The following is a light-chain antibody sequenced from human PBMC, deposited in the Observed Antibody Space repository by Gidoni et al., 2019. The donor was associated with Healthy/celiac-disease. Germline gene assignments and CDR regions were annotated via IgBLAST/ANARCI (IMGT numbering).Light chain of an antibody. V-gene: IGLV3-10*01. Sequence: SYELTQPPSVSVSPGQTARITCSGDALPQKYAYWYQQKSGQAPALVSYEDSKRPSGIPARFSRSSSGTMATLTISGAQVEDEADYYCYSTDSSGNHWVFGGGTKLTVL. CDR3: YSTDSSGNHWV. J-gene: IGLJ3*02. CDR1: ALPQKY. CDR2: EDS.